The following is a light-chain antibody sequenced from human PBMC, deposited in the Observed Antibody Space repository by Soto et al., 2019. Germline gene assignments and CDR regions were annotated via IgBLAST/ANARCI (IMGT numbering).Light chain of an antibody. CDR3: QHYNSYSEA. V-gene: IGKV3-15*01. CDR1: PSVSGSN. Sequence: EIVMTQSLATLSVSPVSRATISCRASPSVSGSNLAWYQQKPGQAPRLLIFRASSRAKGVPARFSASGSGTEFTLTISSLQPDDFATYYCQHYNSYSEAFGQGTKVHIK. CDR2: RAS. J-gene: IGKJ1*01.